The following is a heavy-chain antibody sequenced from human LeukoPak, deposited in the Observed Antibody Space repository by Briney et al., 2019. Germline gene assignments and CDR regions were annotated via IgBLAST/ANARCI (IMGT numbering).Heavy chain of an antibody. J-gene: IGHJ4*02. CDR2: IYYSGST. Sequence: SETLSVTCTVSGGSISSYYWSWIRQPPGKGLEWIGYIYYSGSTNYNPSFKSRVTISVDTSKNQFSLKLSSVTAADTAVYYCAGGYYDSSFDYWGQGTLVTVSS. D-gene: IGHD3-22*01. V-gene: IGHV4-59*12. CDR1: GGSISSYY. CDR3: AGGYYDSSFDY.